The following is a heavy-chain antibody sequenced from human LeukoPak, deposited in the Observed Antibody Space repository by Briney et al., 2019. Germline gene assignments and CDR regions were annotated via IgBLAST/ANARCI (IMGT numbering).Heavy chain of an antibody. CDR1: GLTFSMSW. V-gene: IGHV3-74*01. J-gene: IGHJ6*02. Sequence: SGGSLRLSCAASGLTFSMSWMHWVRQAPGKGLAWVSHINSDGRSTDYADSVRGRFTISRDNAKNTLYLQMNTLRVEDTAVYYCTRDLMDYDVSTGLHHYYMDVWGQGTTVTVSS. CDR3: TRDLMDYDVSTGLHHYYMDV. CDR2: INSDGRST. D-gene: IGHD3-9*01.